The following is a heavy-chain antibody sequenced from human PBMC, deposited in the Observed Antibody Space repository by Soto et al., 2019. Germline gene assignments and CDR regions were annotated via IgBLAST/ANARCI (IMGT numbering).Heavy chain of an antibody. J-gene: IGHJ4*02. CDR1: GRTFNSYA. D-gene: IGHD6-19*01. Sequence: XGSLILSCAASGRTFNSYAMSWVRQAPGKGLDWVSAISGSGGSTYYADSVKGRFTISRDNSKNTLYLQMNSLRAEDTAVYYCAKDGSGVAGKYFDSWGQGHLVTVSS. CDR3: AKDGSGVAGKYFDS. V-gene: IGHV3-23*01. CDR2: ISGSGGST.